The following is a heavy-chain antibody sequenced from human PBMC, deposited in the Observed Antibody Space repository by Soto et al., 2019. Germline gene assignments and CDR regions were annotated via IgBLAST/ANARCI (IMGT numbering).Heavy chain of an antibody. CDR2: IIPISGTA. Sequence: SVKVSCKASGGTFSSYAISWVRQAHGQGLEWMGGIIPISGTANYAQKFQGRVTITADESTSTAYMELSSLRSEDTAVYYCARSQGSSTSLEIYYYYYGMDVWGQGTTVTVSS. V-gene: IGHV1-69*13. CDR3: ARSQGSSTSLEIYYYYYGMDV. CDR1: GGTFSSYA. D-gene: IGHD2-2*01. J-gene: IGHJ6*02.